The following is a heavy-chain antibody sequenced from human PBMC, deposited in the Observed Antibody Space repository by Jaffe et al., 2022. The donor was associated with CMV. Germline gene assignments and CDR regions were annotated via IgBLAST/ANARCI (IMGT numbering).Heavy chain of an antibody. D-gene: IGHD3-9*01. CDR1: GGSISSYY. V-gene: IGHV4-59*01. Sequence: QVQLQESGPGLVKPSETLSLTCTVSGGSISSYYWSWIRQPPGKGLEWIGYIYYSGSTNYNPSLKSRVTISVDTSKNQFSLKLSSVTAADTAVYYCASLRYYDILTKWYFDLWGRGTLVTVSS. CDR2: IYYSGST. CDR3: ASLRYYDILTKWYFDL. J-gene: IGHJ2*01.